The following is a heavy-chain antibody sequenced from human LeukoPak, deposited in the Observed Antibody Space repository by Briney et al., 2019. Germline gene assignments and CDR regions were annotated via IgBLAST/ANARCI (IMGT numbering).Heavy chain of an antibody. CDR2: VYYSGST. D-gene: IGHD1-26*01. CDR1: GGSISSYY. J-gene: IGHJ3*01. CDR3: ARLRLRYSEKGDSTPYEVFDV. Sequence: SETLSLTCTVSGGSISSYYWSWIRQPPGKGLEYIGYVYYSGSTDYNPSLKSRLTISVDSSMNLFSLKLSSVTAADTAVYYCARLRLRYSEKGDSTPYEVFDVWGQGTVVTVSS. V-gene: IGHV4-59*08.